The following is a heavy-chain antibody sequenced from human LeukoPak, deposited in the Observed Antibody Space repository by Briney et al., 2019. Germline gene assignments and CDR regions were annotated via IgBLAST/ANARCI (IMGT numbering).Heavy chain of an antibody. CDR2: IYHSGST. Sequence: SETLSLTCTVSGGSISSGGYYWSWIRQTPGKGLEWIGYIYHSGSTYYNPSLKSRVTISVDRSKNQFSLKLSSVTAADTAVYYCARVGGSSDNCCFDFWGQGTLVTVSS. J-gene: IGHJ4*02. CDR3: ARVGGSSDNCCFDF. V-gene: IGHV4-30-2*01. CDR1: GGSISSGGYY. D-gene: IGHD6-6*01.